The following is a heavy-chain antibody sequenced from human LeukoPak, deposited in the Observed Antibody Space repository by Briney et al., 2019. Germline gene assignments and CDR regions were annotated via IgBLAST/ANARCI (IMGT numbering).Heavy chain of an antibody. CDR2: IYYSGST. CDR3: AKDGINYYDISGYDI. V-gene: IGHV4-59*01. J-gene: IGHJ4*02. CDR1: GGSISSYY. D-gene: IGHD3-22*01. Sequence: SETLSLTCTVSGGSISSYYWSWIRQPPGKGLEWIGYIYYSGSTNYNPSLKSRVTISVDTSKNQFSLKLSSVTAADTAVYYCAKDGINYYDISGYDIWGQGTLVTVSS.